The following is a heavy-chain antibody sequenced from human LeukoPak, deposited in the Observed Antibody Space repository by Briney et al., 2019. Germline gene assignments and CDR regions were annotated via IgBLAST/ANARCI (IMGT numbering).Heavy chain of an antibody. V-gene: IGHV3-23*01. J-gene: IGHJ4*02. CDR2: ISGSGGST. D-gene: IGHD3-16*01. CDR3: ARRMWAITFGGEDY. Sequence: PGGSLRLSCAASGFTFSSYAMGWLRQAPGKGLEWVSAISGSGGSTYYADSVKGRFTISRDNSKNTLYLQMNSLRAEDTAVYYCARRMWAITFGGEDYWGQGTLVSVSS. CDR1: GFTFSSYA.